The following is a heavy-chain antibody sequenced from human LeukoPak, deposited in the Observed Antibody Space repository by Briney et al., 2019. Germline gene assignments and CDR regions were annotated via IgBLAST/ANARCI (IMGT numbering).Heavy chain of an antibody. CDR1: GFTFSSYW. CDR2: IKSDGST. V-gene: IGHV3-74*01. CDR3: AKDRNDKYYFDY. D-gene: IGHD1-14*01. Sequence: GGSLRLSCAASGFTFSSYWMHWVRQTPGKGLVWVSRIKSDGSTIYADSVKGRFTISRDNSKNTLYLQMNSLRAEDTAVYYCAKDRNDKYYFDYWGQGTLVTVSS. J-gene: IGHJ4*02.